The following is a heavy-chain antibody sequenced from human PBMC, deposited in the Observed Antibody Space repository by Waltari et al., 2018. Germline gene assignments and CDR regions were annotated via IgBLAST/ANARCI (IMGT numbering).Heavy chain of an antibody. Sequence: QVQLVESGGGVVQPGRSLRLYCAASGFTFSSYATHWVRQAPGKGLEWVAVISYDGSNKYYADSVKGRFTISRDNSKNTLYLQMNSLRAEDTAVYYCARGGSIQQQLVQEIDYWGQGTLVTVSS. D-gene: IGHD6-13*01. CDR3: ARGGSIQQQLVQEIDY. V-gene: IGHV3-30-3*01. CDR1: GFTFSSYA. CDR2: ISYDGSNK. J-gene: IGHJ4*02.